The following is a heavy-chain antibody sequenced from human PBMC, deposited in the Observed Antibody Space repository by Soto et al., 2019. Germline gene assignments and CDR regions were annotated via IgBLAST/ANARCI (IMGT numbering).Heavy chain of an antibody. CDR2: IYFSGST. CDR3: ARHGSY. J-gene: IGHJ4*02. V-gene: IGHV4-39*01. Sequence: QLQLQESGPGLVKPSETLSLTCSVSGVSISNTSYYWGWIRQPPGKGREWVGTIYFSGSTFYNPSLKSRVTISIDTSKNQFSLRLSSVTAADTAVYYCARHGSYWGQGTLVTVSS. CDR1: GVSISNTSYY.